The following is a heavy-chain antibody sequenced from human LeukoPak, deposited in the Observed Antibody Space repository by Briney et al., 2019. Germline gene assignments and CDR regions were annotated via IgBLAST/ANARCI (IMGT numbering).Heavy chain of an antibody. CDR2: ISSNGYYI. D-gene: IGHD1-26*01. CDR3: ARDTGGVGATQDAFDI. CDR1: GFTFRTYT. J-gene: IGHJ3*02. V-gene: IGHV3-21*01. Sequence: PGGSLRLSCAASGFTFRTYTMTWVRQAPGKGLEWVSSISSNGYYIYYADSMKGRFTISRDNTKNSMYLQMNSLRAEDTAVYYCARDTGGVGATQDAFDIWGQGTMVTVSS.